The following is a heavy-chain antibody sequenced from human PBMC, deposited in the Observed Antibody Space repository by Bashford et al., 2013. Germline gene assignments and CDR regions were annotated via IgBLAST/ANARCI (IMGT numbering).Heavy chain of an antibody. CDR3: ARDNSASSGSPARVGWWFDP. J-gene: IGHJ5*02. V-gene: IGHV1-46*01. CDR2: INPSGDAT. D-gene: IGHD6-19*01. CDR1: GYRFTSHY. Sequence: ASVKVSCKASGYRFTSHYMHWVRQAPGQGLEWMALINPSGDATWYAQNFQGRLTLTRDTSTSTDYMELSSLRSEDTAVYYCARDNSASSGSPARVGWWFDPWGQGTLVTVSS.